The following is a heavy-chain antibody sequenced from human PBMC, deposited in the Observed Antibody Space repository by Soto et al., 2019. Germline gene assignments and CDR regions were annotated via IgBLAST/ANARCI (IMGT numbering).Heavy chain of an antibody. CDR1: GGTFSSYT. CDR3: AIDIVVVVAATLSVAYFDY. V-gene: IGHV1-69*04. J-gene: IGHJ4*02. D-gene: IGHD2-15*01. CDR2: IIPILGIA. Sequence: GASVKVSCKASGGTFSSYTISWVRQAPGQGLDWMGRIIPILGIANYAQKFQGRDTITADKSTSTAYMELSSLRSEDTAVYYCAIDIVVVVAATLSVAYFDYWGQGTLVTVSS.